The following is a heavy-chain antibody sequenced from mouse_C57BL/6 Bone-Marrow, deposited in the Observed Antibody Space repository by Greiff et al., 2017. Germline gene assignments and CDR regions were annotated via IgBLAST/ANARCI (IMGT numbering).Heavy chain of an antibody. CDR1: GYTFTSYW. Sequence: QVQLKQPGAELVRPGSSVKLSCKASGYTFTSYWMHWVKQRPIQGLEWIGNIDPSDSETHYNQKFKDKATLTVDKSSSTAYMQLSSLTSEDSAVYYCARGGYGYSNYGFAYWGQGTLVTVSA. CDR3: ARGGYGYSNYGFAY. J-gene: IGHJ3*01. D-gene: IGHD2-5*01. CDR2: IDPSDSET. V-gene: IGHV1-52*01.